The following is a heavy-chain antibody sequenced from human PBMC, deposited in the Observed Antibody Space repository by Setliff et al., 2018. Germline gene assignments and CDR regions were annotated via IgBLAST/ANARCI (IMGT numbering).Heavy chain of an antibody. D-gene: IGHD2-21*02. J-gene: IGHJ4*02. CDR2: IYYSGTT. V-gene: IGHV4-39*02. Sequence: SETLSLTCSVSGGSITSRSYYWGWIRQSPGKGLEWLGTIYYSGTTYYNSSLRSRVSISTDTSKNEFSLRLSSVTAADTAVYYCARGKTDLAYWGQGTLVTVSS. CDR1: GGSITSRSYY. CDR3: ARGKTDLAY.